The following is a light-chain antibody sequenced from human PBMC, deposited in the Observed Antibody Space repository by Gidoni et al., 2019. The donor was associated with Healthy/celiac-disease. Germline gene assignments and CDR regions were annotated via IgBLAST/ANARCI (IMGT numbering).Light chain of an antibody. CDR2: DAS. Sequence: DIQITPSPSTLSASVGDIVTITCRASQSISSWLAWYQQKPGKAPKLLIYDASSLESGVPSRFSGSGSGTEFTLTISSLQPDDFATYYCQQYNSYPLTFGGXTKVEIK. CDR3: QQYNSYPLT. CDR1: QSISSW. V-gene: IGKV1-5*01. J-gene: IGKJ4*01.